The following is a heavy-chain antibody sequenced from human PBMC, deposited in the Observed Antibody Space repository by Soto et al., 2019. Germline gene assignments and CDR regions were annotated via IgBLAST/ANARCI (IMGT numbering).Heavy chain of an antibody. CDR1: GFTFSSYG. CDR2: ISYDGSNK. D-gene: IGHD1-1*01. J-gene: IGHJ4*02. V-gene: IGHV3-30*18. Sequence: QVQLVESGGGVVQPGRSLRLSCAASGFTFSSYGMHWVRQAPGKGLEWVAVISYDGSNKYYADSVKGRFTISRDNSKNTLYLQTNSLRAEDTAVYYCAKDRYTVTPDYWGQGTLVTVSS. CDR3: AKDRYTVTPDY.